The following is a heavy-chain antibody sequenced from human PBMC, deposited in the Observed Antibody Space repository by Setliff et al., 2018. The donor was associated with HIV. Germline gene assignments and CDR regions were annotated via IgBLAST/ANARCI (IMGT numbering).Heavy chain of an antibody. CDR2: IYHGGRS. D-gene: IGHD3-16*02. CDR3: ARGFAFGGVIVIPYYFDY. CDR1: DYSVSSGSF. V-gene: IGHV4-38-2*01. Sequence: SETLSLTCDVSDYSVSSGSFWGWIRQPPGKGLEWIGNIYHGGRSHYNPSLRSRVTMSVDTSKNQFSLKLNSVTAADTAVYYCARGFAFGGVIVIPYYFDYWGQGTLVTVSS. J-gene: IGHJ4*02.